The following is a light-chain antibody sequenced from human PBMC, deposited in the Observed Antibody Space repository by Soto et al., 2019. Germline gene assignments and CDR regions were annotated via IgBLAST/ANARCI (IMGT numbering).Light chain of an antibody. CDR2: SAS. V-gene: IGKV1-8*01. CDR3: QESYSRPPWM. Sequence: AIRMTQSPSSLSASTGDRVTITCRASQGISSDLAWYQQKPGKAPKLLIYSASNLHSGVPSRFSGSGSGTEFTLTISILQLEDFATYYCQESYSRPPWMFGQGTKVDIK. CDR1: QGISSD. J-gene: IGKJ1*01.